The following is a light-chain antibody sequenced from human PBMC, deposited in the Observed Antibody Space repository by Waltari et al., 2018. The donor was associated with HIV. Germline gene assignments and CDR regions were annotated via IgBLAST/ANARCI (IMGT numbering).Light chain of an antibody. CDR3: QQSYSTASLT. CDR2: AAS. CDR1: QSISSY. V-gene: IGKV1-39*01. Sequence: DIQMTQSTSSLSASVGDRVTITCRASQSISSYLNWYQQKPGKAPKLLIYAASSLQSGVPSRFSGSGSGTDFTLTIISLQPEDFAAYYCQQSYSTASLTFGGGTKVEIK. J-gene: IGKJ4*01.